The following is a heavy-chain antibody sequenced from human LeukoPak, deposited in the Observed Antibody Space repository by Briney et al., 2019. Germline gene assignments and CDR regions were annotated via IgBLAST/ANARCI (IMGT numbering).Heavy chain of an antibody. CDR3: ARTADSGSYFDY. V-gene: IGHV3-53*01. CDR1: GFTVSSNY. D-gene: IGHD1-26*01. CDR2: IYSGGST. Sequence: GGSLRLSCAASGFTVSSNYMSWVRQAPGKGLVGVTVIYSGGSTYYADSVKGRFTISIDNSKNNLYLQMNSLRAEDTAVYYCARTADSGSYFDYWGQGTLVTVSS. J-gene: IGHJ4*02.